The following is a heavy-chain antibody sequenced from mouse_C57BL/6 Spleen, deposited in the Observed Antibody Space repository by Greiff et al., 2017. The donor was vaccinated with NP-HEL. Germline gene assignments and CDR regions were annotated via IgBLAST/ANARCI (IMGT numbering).Heavy chain of an antibody. CDR3: ATMPDGYSYAMDY. CDR2: INPSSGYT. V-gene: IGHV1-7*01. CDR1: GYTFTSYW. D-gene: IGHD2-3*01. J-gene: IGHJ4*01. Sequence: VQLQQSGAELAKPGASVKLSCKASGYTFTSYWMHWVKQRPGQGLEWIGYINPSSGYTKYNQKFKDKATLTADKSSSTAYMQLSSLTYEDSAVYYGATMPDGYSYAMDYWGQGTSGTVSS.